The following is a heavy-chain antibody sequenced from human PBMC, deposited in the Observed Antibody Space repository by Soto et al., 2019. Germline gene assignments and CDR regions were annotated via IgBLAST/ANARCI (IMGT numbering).Heavy chain of an antibody. CDR3: AKAPMIVVVITY. D-gene: IGHD3-22*01. V-gene: IGHV3-23*01. J-gene: IGHJ4*02. Sequence: GSLRLSCAASVFTFSSYAMSWVRQAPGKGLEWVSAISGSGGSTYYADSVKGRFTISRDNSKNTLYLQMNSLRAEDTAVYYCAKAPMIVVVITYWGQGTLVTVSS. CDR2: ISGSGGST. CDR1: VFTFSSYA.